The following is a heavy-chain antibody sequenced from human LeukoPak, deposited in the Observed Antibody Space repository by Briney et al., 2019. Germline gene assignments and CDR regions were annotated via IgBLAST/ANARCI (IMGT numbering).Heavy chain of an antibody. Sequence: GASVKVPCKASGYTFTSYYKHWVRQAPGQGLEWMGIINPSGGSTSYAQKFQGRVTMTSDTSTSTVYMELSSLSSEDTAVYYCARAEYSSSSQPGGWFDPWGQGTLVTVSS. CDR1: GYTFTSYY. CDR3: ARAEYSSSSQPGGWFDP. D-gene: IGHD6-6*01. J-gene: IGHJ5*02. V-gene: IGHV1-46*01. CDR2: INPSGGST.